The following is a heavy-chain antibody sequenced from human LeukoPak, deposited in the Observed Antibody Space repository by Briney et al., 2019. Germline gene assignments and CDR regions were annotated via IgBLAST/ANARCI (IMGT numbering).Heavy chain of an antibody. CDR3: ARRDYYDSSGYYYPEYFQH. D-gene: IGHD3-22*01. CDR1: GATFSSYA. Sequence: SVKVSCKASGATFSSYAISWMRQAPGQGLEWMGGIIPIFGTANYAQKFQGRVTITADEDTSTAYMELSSLRSEDTAVYYCARRDYYDSSGYYYPEYFQHWGQGTLVTVSS. J-gene: IGHJ1*01. V-gene: IGHV1-69*01. CDR2: IIPIFGTA.